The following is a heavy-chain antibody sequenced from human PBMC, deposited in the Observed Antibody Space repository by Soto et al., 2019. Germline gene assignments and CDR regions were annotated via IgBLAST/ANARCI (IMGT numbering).Heavy chain of an antibody. CDR3: ARDRITTRGDAFDL. CDR2: IIPIPDIT. CDR1: GGTFSTYI. D-gene: IGHD3-3*01. Sequence: GASVKVSCKAPGGTFSTYIISWVRPAPGQGLEWMGRIIPIPDITNYAQKFQGRVTVTADRSTSTAYMELTSLKSEDTAVYYCARDRITTRGDAFDLWGQGTMVTVSS. V-gene: IGHV1-69*04. J-gene: IGHJ3*01.